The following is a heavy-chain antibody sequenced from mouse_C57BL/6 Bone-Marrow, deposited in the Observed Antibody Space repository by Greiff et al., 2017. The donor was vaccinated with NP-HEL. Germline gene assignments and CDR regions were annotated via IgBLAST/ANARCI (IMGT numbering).Heavy chain of an antibody. CDR1: GYTFTSYW. D-gene: IGHD2-1*01. CDR3: ARDPPMWGNYLYWYFDV. J-gene: IGHJ1*03. CDR2: IDPSDSYT. Sequence: QVQLKQPGAELVMPGASVKLSCKASGYTFTSYWMHWVKQRPGQGLEWIGEIDPSDSYTNYNQKFKGKSTLTVDKSSSTAYMQLSSLASEDSAVYYCARDPPMWGNYLYWYFDVWGTGTTVTVSS. V-gene: IGHV1-69*01.